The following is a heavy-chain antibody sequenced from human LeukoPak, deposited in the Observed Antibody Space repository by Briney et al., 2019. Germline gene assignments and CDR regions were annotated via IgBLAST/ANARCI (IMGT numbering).Heavy chain of an antibody. J-gene: IGHJ4*02. CDR3: ATKGGDY. V-gene: IGHV3-7*01. CDR1: GFTFSTSG. Sequence: PGGSLRLSCAASGFTFSTSGMHWVRQAPGKGLGWVANINEDGGAKYYVDSVKGRFTISRDNAKNSQYLQMNSLRVEDAAVYYCATKGGDYWGQGTLVTVSS. D-gene: IGHD3-16*01. CDR2: INEDGGAK.